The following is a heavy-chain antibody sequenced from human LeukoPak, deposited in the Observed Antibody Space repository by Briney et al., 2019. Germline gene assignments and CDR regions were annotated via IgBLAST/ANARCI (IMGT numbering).Heavy chain of an antibody. CDR3: ARRGGGSPRAFDI. J-gene: IGHJ3*02. CDR2: IYYSGST. CDR1: GGSISSGDYY. V-gene: IGHV4-30-4*01. Sequence: PSQTLSLTCTVSGGSISSGDYYWSWIRQPPGKGLEWIGYIYYSGSTYYNPSLKSRVTISVDTSKNQFSLKLSSVTAADTAVYYCARRGGGSPRAFDIWGQGTMVTVSS. D-gene: IGHD3-16*01.